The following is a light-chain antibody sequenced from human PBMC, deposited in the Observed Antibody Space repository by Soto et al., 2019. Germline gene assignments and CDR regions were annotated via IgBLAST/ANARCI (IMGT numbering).Light chain of an antibody. Sequence: AIPLTQSPSSLSASVGDRVTITCRASQGISSALAWYQQTPGKPPKLLIYDASSLEVGVPSRFSGSGSVTAFTLTISGLQPEDFATYYCHQFNNYPFTFGPGTKV. V-gene: IGKV1D-13*01. CDR1: QGISSA. CDR3: HQFNNYPFT. J-gene: IGKJ3*01. CDR2: DAS.